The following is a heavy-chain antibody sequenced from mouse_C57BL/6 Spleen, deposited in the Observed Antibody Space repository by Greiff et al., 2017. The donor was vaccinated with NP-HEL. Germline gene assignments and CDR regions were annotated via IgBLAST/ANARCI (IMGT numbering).Heavy chain of an antibody. CDR2: IYPGSGST. CDR3: ARGITTVPFAY. Sequence: QVQLQQSGAELVKPGASVKMSCKASGYTFTSYWITWVKQRPGQGLEWIGDIYPGSGSTNYNEKFPSKATLTVDTSSSTAYMQLSSLTSEDSAVDYCARGITTVPFAYWGQGTLVTVSA. D-gene: IGHD1-1*01. CDR1: GYTFTSYW. J-gene: IGHJ3*01. V-gene: IGHV1-55*01.